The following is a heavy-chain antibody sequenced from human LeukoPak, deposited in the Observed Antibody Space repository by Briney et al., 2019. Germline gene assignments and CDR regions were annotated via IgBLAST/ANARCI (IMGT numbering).Heavy chain of an antibody. J-gene: IGHJ6*02. CDR3: LRESRYAGGWFDDGLDF. CDR2: INDIGST. Sequence: PSEILSLTCTVSGDSVRSYYWSWIRQPPGQGLEWLSHINDIGSTNYNPSPQGGVTTSMATCKNKISLKVNFGNAADTAVYYCLRESRYAGGWFDDGLDFWGQGTTVTVSS. V-gene: IGHV4-59*02. CDR1: GDSVRSYY. D-gene: IGHD5-24*01.